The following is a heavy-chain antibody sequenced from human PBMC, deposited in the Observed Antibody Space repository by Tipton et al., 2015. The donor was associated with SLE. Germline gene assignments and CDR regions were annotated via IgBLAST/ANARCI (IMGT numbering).Heavy chain of an antibody. J-gene: IGHJ3*02. CDR3: ARGDDAFDI. Sequence: TLSLTCTVSGGSISSSSYYWGWIRQPPGKGLEWIGSIYYSGSTYYNPSLKSRVTISVDTSKNQFSLKLSSVTAADTAVYYCARGDDAFDIWCQGTMVTVSS. CDR1: GGSISSSSYY. V-gene: IGHV4-39*07. CDR2: IYYSGST.